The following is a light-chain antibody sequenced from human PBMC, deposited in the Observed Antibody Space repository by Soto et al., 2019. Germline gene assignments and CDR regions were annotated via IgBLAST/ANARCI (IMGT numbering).Light chain of an antibody. Sequence: QSALTQPASVSGSPGQSITISCTGTNSDVGGYNYVSWYQQHPGKAPKFLIYDVSIRPSGVSKRFSGSKSGNTASLTISGLQAEDEADYYCSSYTSSDSWVFGGGTKLTVL. CDR1: NSDVGGYNY. CDR3: SSYTSSDSWV. J-gene: IGLJ3*02. CDR2: DVS. V-gene: IGLV2-14*01.